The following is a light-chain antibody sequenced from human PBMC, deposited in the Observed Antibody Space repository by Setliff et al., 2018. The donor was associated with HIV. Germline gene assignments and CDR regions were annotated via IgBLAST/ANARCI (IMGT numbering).Light chain of an antibody. CDR2: EVT. CDR1: SSDVGGYNY. CDR3: SSYAGSNNFV. V-gene: IGLV2-8*01. Sequence: QSALAQPPSASGSPGQSVTISCTGTSSDVGGYNYVSWYQQHPGQAPKLMIYEVTKRPSGVPDRFSGSKSGNTASLTVPGLQAEDEADYYCSSYAGSNNFVFGGGTKVTVL. J-gene: IGLJ2*01.